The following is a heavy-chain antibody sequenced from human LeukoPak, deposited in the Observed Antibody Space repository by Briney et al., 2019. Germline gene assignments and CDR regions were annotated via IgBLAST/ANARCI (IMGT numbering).Heavy chain of an antibody. CDR2: IYYSGST. Sequence: SETLSHTCTVSGGSISSSNYYWGWIRQPPGKGLEWIGSIYYSGSTYYNPSLKSRVTISVDTSKNQFSLKLSSVSAADTAVYYCARVKRLQTGGSSPDRNYYYYMDVWGKGTTVTVSS. CDR3: ARVKRLQTGGSSPDRNYYYYMDV. CDR1: GGSISSSNYY. D-gene: IGHD6-6*01. V-gene: IGHV4-39*01. J-gene: IGHJ6*03.